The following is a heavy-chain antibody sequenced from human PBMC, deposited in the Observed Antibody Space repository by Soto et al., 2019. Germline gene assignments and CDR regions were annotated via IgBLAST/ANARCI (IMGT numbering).Heavy chain of an antibody. D-gene: IGHD1-7*01. CDR2: IYSGGST. V-gene: IGHV3-66*01. Sequence: GGSLRLSCAASGFTVSSNYMSWVRQAPGKGLEWVSVIYSGGSTYYADSVKGRLTISRDNSKNTLYLQMNSLRAEDTAVYYCARDRTGTTFGWGQGTLVTVSS. CDR3: ARDRTGTTFG. CDR1: GFTVSSNY. J-gene: IGHJ4*02.